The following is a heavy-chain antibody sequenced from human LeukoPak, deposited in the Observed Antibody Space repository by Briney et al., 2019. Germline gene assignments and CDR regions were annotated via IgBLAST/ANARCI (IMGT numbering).Heavy chain of an antibody. J-gene: IGHJ4*02. D-gene: IGHD3-22*01. CDR2: IYNSGNT. Sequence: SETLSLTCTVSGDSITRNYWSWIRQPAGKGLEWIGRIYNSGNTNYSPSLESRVTMSTDTSKNQFSLKLTSVTATDTAVYYCARGSFDSSGYYVFDYWGQGTLVTVSS. CDR3: ARGSFDSSGYYVFDY. CDR1: GDSITRNY. V-gene: IGHV4-4*07.